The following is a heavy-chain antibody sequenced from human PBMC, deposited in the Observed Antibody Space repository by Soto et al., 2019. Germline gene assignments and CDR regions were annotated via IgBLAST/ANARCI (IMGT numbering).Heavy chain of an antibody. CDR2: IIPIFGTA. V-gene: IGHV1-69*13. D-gene: IGHD3-16*01. J-gene: IGHJ6*02. CDR1: GGTFSSYA. CDR3: AGAGTLRHYVMDF. Sequence: SVKVSCKASGGTFSSYAISWVRQAPGQGLEWMGGIIPIFGTANYAQKFQGRVTITADESTSTAYMELSSLRSEDTAVYYCAGAGTLRHYVMDFCAQGTSVTVSS.